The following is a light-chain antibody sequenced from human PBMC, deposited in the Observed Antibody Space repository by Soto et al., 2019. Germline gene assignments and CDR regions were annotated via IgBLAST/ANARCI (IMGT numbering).Light chain of an antibody. V-gene: IGLV1-51*01. J-gene: IGLJ1*01. CDR1: SSNIGGNS. Sequence: QSVMTQPPSVSAAPGQKVTISCFGSSSNIGGNSVSWYQQLPGTAPKFLIYDDNKRPSGIPDRFSGSKSGTSATLGITGFQTGDEADYYCGSWDSSLSAYVFGTGTKLTVL. CDR3: GSWDSSLSAYV. CDR2: DDN.